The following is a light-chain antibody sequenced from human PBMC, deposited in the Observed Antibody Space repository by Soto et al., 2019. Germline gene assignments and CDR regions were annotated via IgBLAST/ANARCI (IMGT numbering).Light chain of an antibody. J-gene: IGLJ2*01. Sequence: QSALTQPASVSGSPGQSITISCTGTSSDVGSYNYVSWYQQHPGKAPKLIIYDVTNRPSGVSNRFSGSKSGTTASLTISGLQAEDEAHYYCNSYTTSSTVIFGGGTKVTVL. V-gene: IGLV2-14*03. CDR2: DVT. CDR3: NSYTTSSTVI. CDR1: SSDVGSYNY.